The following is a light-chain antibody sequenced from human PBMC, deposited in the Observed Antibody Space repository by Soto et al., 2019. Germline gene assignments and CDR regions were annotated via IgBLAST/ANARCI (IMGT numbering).Light chain of an antibody. V-gene: IGLV2-14*01. CDR3: SSYETGSTLHWV. CDR2: EVS. CDR1: SSDVGGYNY. J-gene: IGLJ3*02. Sequence: QSALTQPASVSGSPGQSITISCTGASSDVGGYNYVSWYQHHPGKAPKLVIYEVSSRPSGVSGRFSGSKSGNTASLTISGLQADDDADYYCSSYETGSTLHWVFGRGTKLTVL.